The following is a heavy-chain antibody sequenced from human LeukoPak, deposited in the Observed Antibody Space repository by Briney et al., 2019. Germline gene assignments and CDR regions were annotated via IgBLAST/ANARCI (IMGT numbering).Heavy chain of an antibody. CDR2: INDNGADT. J-gene: IGHJ6*03. CDR3: AKGLRTGVGPYMGYHYYMDV. D-gene: IGHD3-16*01. V-gene: IGHV3-23*01. Sequence: GGYLRLSCAASGFTFSSYAMSWVRQAPGKGLKWVSTINDNGADTYYADSVKGRFTISRDNSYNTVSLQMNSLRDEDTGVYYCAKGLRTGVGPYMGYHYYMDVWGKGATVTVSS. CDR1: GFTFSSYA.